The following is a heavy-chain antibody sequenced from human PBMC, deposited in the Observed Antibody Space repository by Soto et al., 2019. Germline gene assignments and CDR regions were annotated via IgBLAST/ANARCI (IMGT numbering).Heavy chain of an antibody. CDR3: ARGGYCSSTSCYSDYYGMDV. Sequence: HPGGSLRLSCAASGFTFSDHYMDWVRQAPGKGLEWVGRTRNKANSYTTEYAASVRGRFTISRDDSKSSLYLQMNSLQTEDTAVYYCARGGYCSSTSCYSDYYGMDVWGQGTTVTVSS. V-gene: IGHV3-72*01. CDR1: GFTFSDHY. D-gene: IGHD2-2*03. CDR2: TRNKANSYTT. J-gene: IGHJ6*02.